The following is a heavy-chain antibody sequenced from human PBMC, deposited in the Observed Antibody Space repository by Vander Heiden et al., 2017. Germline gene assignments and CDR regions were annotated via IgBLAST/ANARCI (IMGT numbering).Heavy chain of an antibody. CDR2: ISYDGSNK. D-gene: IGHD6-19*01. CDR3: ARDEIAGIAVAGNVDY. J-gene: IGHJ4*02. CDR1: GFPFSSYA. Sequence: QVQLVASGGGVVQPGRSLRLSCAASGFPFSSYAMSWVGQAPGKGLKWVAVISYDGSNKYYADAGKGRFTISRDNSKNTLYLQMNSLRAEDTAVYYCARDEIAGIAVAGNVDYWGQGTLVTVSS. V-gene: IGHV3-30*04.